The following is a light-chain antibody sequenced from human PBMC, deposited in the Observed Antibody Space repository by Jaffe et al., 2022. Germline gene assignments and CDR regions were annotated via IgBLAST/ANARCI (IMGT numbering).Light chain of an antibody. J-gene: IGLJ2*01. Sequence: QSALTQPASVSGSPGQSITISCIGTSSDVGGYNYVSWYQQHPGKAPKLMIYDVSSRPSGVSNRFSGSKSDNTASLTISGLQGEDEADYYCSSYTSSSTVVFGGGTKLTVL. CDR1: SSDVGGYNY. CDR3: SSYTSSSTVV. V-gene: IGLV2-14*03. CDR2: DVS.